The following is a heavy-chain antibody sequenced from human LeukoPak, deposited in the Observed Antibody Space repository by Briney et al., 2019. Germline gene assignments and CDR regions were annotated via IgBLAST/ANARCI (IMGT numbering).Heavy chain of an antibody. CDR2: IIPIFGTA. Sequence: SVKVSCKASGYTFTSYGISWVRQAPGQGLEWMGGIIPIFGTANYAQKFQGRVTITADKSTSTAYMELSSLRSEDTAVYYCARTLAAASLYYYMDVWGKGTTVTVSS. CDR1: GYTFTSYG. J-gene: IGHJ6*03. CDR3: ARTLAAASLYYYMDV. V-gene: IGHV1-69*06. D-gene: IGHD6-13*01.